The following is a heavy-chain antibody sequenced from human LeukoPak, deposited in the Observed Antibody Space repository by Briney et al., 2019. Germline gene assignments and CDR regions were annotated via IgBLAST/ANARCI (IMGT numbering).Heavy chain of an antibody. V-gene: IGHV3-30*18. Sequence: GGSLRLSCAASGFTFSSYGMHWVRQAPGKGLEWVAVISYDGSNKYYADSVKGRFTISRDNSKNTLYLQMNSLRAEDTAVYYCAKGVVTTSEIDYWGQGTLVTVSS. CDR3: AKGVVTTSEIDY. CDR1: GFTFSSYG. J-gene: IGHJ4*02. CDR2: ISYDGSNK. D-gene: IGHD4-11*01.